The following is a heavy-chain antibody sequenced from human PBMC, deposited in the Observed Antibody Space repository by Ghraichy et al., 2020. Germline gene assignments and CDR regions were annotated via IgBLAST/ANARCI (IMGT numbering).Heavy chain of an antibody. J-gene: IGHJ5*02. Sequence: SETLSLTCNVSGGSISNDSYYWGWIRQRPGKGLEWIGYVYSSGTTYYNPSLKSRVIISLDTSENKFSLDLGSVTAADTAVYYCTRGHNWNDHWGQGTLVTVSS. CDR2: VYSSGTT. CDR3: TRGHNWNDH. CDR1: GGSISNDSYY. V-gene: IGHV4-31*03.